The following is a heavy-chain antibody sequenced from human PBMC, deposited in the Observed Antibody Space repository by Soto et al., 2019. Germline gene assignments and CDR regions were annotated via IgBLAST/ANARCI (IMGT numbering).Heavy chain of an antibody. Sequence: EIQLLESGGGLAQPGGSLRLSCVASGFSFSEYGMSWVRQTPQKTLEWVASISGNKMTTFYPDSVKGRVFISRDNSDNTLHLQMNSLRDDNTDIYYCAKRRLNTITSLSDWWGQGVQVTVSS. CDR3: AKRRLNTITSLSDW. D-gene: IGHD3-16*02. CDR2: ISGNKMTT. CDR1: GFSFSEYG. V-gene: IGHV3-23*01. J-gene: IGHJ1*01.